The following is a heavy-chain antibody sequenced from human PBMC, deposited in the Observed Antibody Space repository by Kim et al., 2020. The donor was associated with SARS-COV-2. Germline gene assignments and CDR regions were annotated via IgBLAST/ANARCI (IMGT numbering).Heavy chain of an antibody. Sequence: SSYTNYADSGKGRFTISRDNAKNSLYLQMNSLRAEDTAVYYCARGIAAPNWGQGTLVTVSS. V-gene: IGHV3-11*05. D-gene: IGHD6-6*01. CDR3: ARGIAAPN. CDR2: SSYT. J-gene: IGHJ4*02.